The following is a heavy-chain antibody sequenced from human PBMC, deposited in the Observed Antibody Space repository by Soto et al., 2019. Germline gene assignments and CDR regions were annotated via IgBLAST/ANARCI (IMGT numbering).Heavy chain of an antibody. CDR1: GGSINTNNYY. D-gene: IGHD2-15*01. Sequence: SETLSLTCTVSGGSINTNNYYWGWVRQPPGKGLEWIGSVFYNGTTYYSPSLKSRVTISLATSRTQFSLRLESVTAADTAVYYCARLVVVSPVANAWGQGTLVTV. V-gene: IGHV4-39*01. CDR3: ARLVVVSPVANA. J-gene: IGHJ5*02. CDR2: VFYNGTT.